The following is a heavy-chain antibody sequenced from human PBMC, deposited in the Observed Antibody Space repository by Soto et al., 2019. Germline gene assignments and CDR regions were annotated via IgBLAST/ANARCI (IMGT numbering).Heavy chain of an antibody. V-gene: IGHV4-59*01. D-gene: IGHD2-21*02. Sequence: SETLSLTCAVSGGSISGYYWSWIRQPPGKGLEWIGYMYNTGSTVYNPSFKSRVTISVDTSKNQFSLKLNSVTAADTAVYYCARDLWGYCGTDCYPLDVWGQGTTVTVSS. J-gene: IGHJ6*02. CDR2: MYNTGST. CDR1: GGSISGYY. CDR3: ARDLWGYCGTDCYPLDV.